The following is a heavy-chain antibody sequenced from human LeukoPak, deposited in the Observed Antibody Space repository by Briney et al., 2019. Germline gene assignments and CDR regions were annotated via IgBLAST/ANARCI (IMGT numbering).Heavy chain of an antibody. J-gene: IGHJ4*02. CDR3: AKDIGSYYDY. CDR1: GFTFSSNG. D-gene: IGHD3-10*01. Sequence: GGSLRLSCVASGFTFSSNGMHWVRQAPGKGLEWVAFLRYDESDKYYADSVKGRFTISRDTSKNTLYLQMNSLRAEDTAVYYCAKDIGSYYDYWGQGILVTVSS. V-gene: IGHV3-30*02. CDR2: LRYDESDK.